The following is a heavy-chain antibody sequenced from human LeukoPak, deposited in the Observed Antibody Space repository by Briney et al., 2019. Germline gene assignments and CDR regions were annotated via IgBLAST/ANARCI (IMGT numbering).Heavy chain of an antibody. Sequence: GGSLRLSCAASGFTFSSYGMHWVRQAPGKGLEWVAVISYDGSNKYYADSVKGRFTISRDNSKNTLYLQMNSLRAEDTAVYYCAKVKLRRLTTVVTPFDYWGQGTLVTVSS. V-gene: IGHV3-30*18. D-gene: IGHD4-23*01. CDR3: AKVKLRRLTTVVTPFDY. CDR1: GFTFSSYG. CDR2: ISYDGSNK. J-gene: IGHJ4*02.